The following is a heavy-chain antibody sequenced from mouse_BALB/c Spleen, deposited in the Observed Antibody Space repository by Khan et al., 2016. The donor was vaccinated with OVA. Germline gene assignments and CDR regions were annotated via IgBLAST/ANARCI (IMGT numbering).Heavy chain of an antibody. J-gene: IGHJ3*01. CDR3: TRSGYANPFAY. CDR2: INPTNGGT. Sequence: VQLQESGAELVKPGASVKLSCKASGYTFSSYYMYWVKQRPGQGLEWIGGINPTNGGTNFNEKFKTKATLTVDKSSSTAYMQLSRLTSEDSAVYYCTRSGYANPFAYWGQGTLVTVSA. D-gene: IGHD2-10*02. CDR1: GYTFSSYY. V-gene: IGHV1S81*02.